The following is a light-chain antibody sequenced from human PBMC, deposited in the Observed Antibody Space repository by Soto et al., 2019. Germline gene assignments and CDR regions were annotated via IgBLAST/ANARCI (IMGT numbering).Light chain of an antibody. J-gene: IGLJ3*02. CDR2: GNS. Sequence: QSVLTQPPSVSGAPGQRVTISCTGSSSNIGAGYDVHWYQQLPGTVPKLLIYGNSNRPSGVPDRFSGSKSGTSASLAITGLQAEDEADDYCQSYDSSLSGWVFGGGTKLTVL. CDR1: SSNIGAGYD. V-gene: IGLV1-40*01. CDR3: QSYDSSLSGWV.